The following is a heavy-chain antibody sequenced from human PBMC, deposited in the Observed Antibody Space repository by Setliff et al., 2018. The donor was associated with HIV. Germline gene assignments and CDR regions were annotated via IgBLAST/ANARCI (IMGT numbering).Heavy chain of an antibody. CDR3: ARAPTLFGVEYYYYFGMDV. V-gene: IGHV1-2*02. J-gene: IGHJ6*02. Sequence: GASVKVSCKASGYTFTGYYMHWVRQAPGQGLEWMGWINPHSGDTNYAQKFQDRVTMTRDTSVNIAYMQLSRLRSDDTAVYYCARAPTLFGVEYYYYFGMDVWGQGTTVTV. CDR1: GYTFTGYY. D-gene: IGHD3-3*01. CDR2: INPHSGDT.